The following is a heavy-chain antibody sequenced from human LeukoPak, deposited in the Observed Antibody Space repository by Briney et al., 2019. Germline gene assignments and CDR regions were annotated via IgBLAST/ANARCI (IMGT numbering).Heavy chain of an antibody. D-gene: IGHD6-6*01. CDR2: ISYDGSNK. Sequence: GGSLRLSCAVSGFTFSSYGMHWVRQAPGKGLEWVTVISYDGSNKYYTDSVKGRFTISRDNSRNTLSLQMNSLRAEDTAVYYCAKDGVSGIAARFDYWGQGTLVTVSS. V-gene: IGHV3-30*18. CDR1: GFTFSSYG. J-gene: IGHJ4*02. CDR3: AKDGVSGIAARFDY.